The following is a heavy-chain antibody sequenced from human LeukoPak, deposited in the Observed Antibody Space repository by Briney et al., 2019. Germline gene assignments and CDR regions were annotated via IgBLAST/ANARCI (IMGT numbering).Heavy chain of an antibody. D-gene: IGHD6-6*01. CDR1: GFTFSNYW. CDR3: ARDKYTSSPLDY. Sequence: GGSLRLSCAASGFTFSNYWMHWVCQVPGKGLVWVSRINSDGSSTTYADSVKGRSTVSRDNAKNTLYLQMNSLRAEDTAVYFCARDKYTSSPLDYWGQGTLVTVSS. V-gene: IGHV3-74*01. J-gene: IGHJ4*02. CDR2: INSDGSST.